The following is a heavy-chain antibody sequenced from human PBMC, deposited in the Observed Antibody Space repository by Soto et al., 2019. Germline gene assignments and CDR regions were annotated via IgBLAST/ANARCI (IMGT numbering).Heavy chain of an antibody. D-gene: IGHD3-22*01. CDR2: IIPIFGTA. CDR1: GGTFSSYA. Sequence: SSVKVSCKASGGTFSSYAISWVRQAPGQGLEWMGGIIPIFGTANYAQKFQGRVTITADESTSTAYMELSSLRPEDTAVYYCARDRYYDSSGFPAYWGQGTMVTVSS. J-gene: IGHJ4*02. V-gene: IGHV1-69*13. CDR3: ARDRYYDSSGFPAY.